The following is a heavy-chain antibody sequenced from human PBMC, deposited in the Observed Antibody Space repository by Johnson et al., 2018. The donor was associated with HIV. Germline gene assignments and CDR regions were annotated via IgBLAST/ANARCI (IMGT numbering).Heavy chain of an antibody. CDR2: ISYYGNNR. CDR1: GFRFSSYA. V-gene: IGHV3-30-3*01. D-gene: IGHD6-6*01. Sequence: QMQLVESGGGVVQPGRSLRLSCVASGFRFSSYAVHWVRQAPGKGLEWVAVISYYGNNRYYADSVKGRFTISRDNSKNTLYLQMNSLRPEDTAVYYCARDSSNSFRFEMYAFDIWGQGTMVTVSS. CDR3: ARDSSNSFRFEMYAFDI. J-gene: IGHJ3*02.